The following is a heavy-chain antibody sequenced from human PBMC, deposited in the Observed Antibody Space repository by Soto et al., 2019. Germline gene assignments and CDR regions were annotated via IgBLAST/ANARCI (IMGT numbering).Heavy chain of an antibody. Sequence: GASVKVSCKASGGTFSSYAISWVRQAPGQGLEWMGGIIPIFGTANYAQKFQGRVTITADESTSTAYMELSSLRSEDTAVYYCARGSSEYSSSTGIDPWGQGTLVTVSS. D-gene: IGHD6-6*01. CDR1: GGTFSSYA. V-gene: IGHV1-69*13. J-gene: IGHJ5*02. CDR2: IIPIFGTA. CDR3: ARGSSEYSSSTGIDP.